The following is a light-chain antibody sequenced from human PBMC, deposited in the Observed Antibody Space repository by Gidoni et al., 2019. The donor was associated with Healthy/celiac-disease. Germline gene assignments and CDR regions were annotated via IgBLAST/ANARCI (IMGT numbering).Light chain of an antibody. Sequence: IVLTQSPGTLSLSPGERATLSCRASTSVSSSYLAWYQQKPGQPPRLLIYGASSRATGIPDRCSGSGSGTEFTLTISRMEPEDFAVYYCQQYGSSPRTFGQGTKVEIK. CDR3: QQYGSSPRT. J-gene: IGKJ1*01. CDR1: TSVSSSY. V-gene: IGKV3-20*01. CDR2: GAS.